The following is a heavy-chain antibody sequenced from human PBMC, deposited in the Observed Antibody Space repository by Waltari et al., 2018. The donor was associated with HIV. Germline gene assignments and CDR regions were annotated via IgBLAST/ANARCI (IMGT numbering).Heavy chain of an antibody. Sequence: EVQLVESGGGLVQPGRSLRLSCAGSGFTVDDYGMHWVRQVSGKGREWVLGISWNSASTGYADSVKGRFTISRDNAKTSLYLQMNSLRTEDTALYYCTKAESFFHPPDYWGQGTLVTVSS. CDR1: GFTVDDYG. CDR3: TKAESFFHPPDY. J-gene: IGHJ4*02. CDR2: ISWNSAST. V-gene: IGHV3-9*01. D-gene: IGHD3-10*01.